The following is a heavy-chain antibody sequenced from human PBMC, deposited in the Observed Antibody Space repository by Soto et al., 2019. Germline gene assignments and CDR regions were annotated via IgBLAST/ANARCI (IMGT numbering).Heavy chain of an antibody. CDR1: GFTFSSYS. Sequence: GSLRLSCAASGFTFSSYSMNWVRQAPGKGLEWVSSISSSSSYIYYADSVKGRFTISRDNAKNSLYLQMNSLRAEDTAVYYCAREQSVRRLGYCSSTSCYTIYYYYYGMDVWGQGTTVTVSS. D-gene: IGHD2-2*02. CDR3: AREQSVRRLGYCSSTSCYTIYYYYYGMDV. CDR2: ISSSSSYI. V-gene: IGHV3-21*01. J-gene: IGHJ6*02.